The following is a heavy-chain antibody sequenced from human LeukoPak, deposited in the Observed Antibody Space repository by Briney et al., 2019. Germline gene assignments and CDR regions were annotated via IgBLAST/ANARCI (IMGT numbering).Heavy chain of an antibody. CDR1: GGSFSGYY. CDR3: ARGPGLIVVVVAATRSARYGMDV. D-gene: IGHD2-15*01. CDR2: INGSGGT. V-gene: IGHV4-34*01. Sequence: SETLSLTCAVYGGSFSGYYWSWIRHPPGKGREWIGEINGSGGTNYNPSLKGRVTISVDTSKNQFSLKLSSVTAADTAVYYCARGPGLIVVVVAATRSARYGMDVWGKGTTVTVSS. J-gene: IGHJ6*04.